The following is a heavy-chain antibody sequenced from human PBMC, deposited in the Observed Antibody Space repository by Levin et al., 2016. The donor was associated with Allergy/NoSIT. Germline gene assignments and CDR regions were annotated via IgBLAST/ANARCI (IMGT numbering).Heavy chain of an antibody. V-gene: IGHV1-18*01. D-gene: IGHD3-10*01. CDR2: ISAYNGNT. CDR1: GYTFTSYG. Sequence: ASVKVSCKASGYTFTSYGISWVRQAPGQGLEWMGWISAYNGNTNYAQKLQGRVTTTTDTSTSTAYMELRSLRSDDTAVYYCARDDPMVRGVITTRLYYYYGMDVWGQGTTVTVSS. CDR3: ARDDPMVRGVITTRLYYYYGMDV. J-gene: IGHJ6*02.